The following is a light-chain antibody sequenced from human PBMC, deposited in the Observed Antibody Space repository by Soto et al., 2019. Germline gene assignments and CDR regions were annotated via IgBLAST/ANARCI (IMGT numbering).Light chain of an antibody. Sequence: QSALTQPASVSGSPGQSITISCSGTSSDVGGYNYVSWYQQNPGKAPKLMIYDVSHRPSGVSNRFSGSKSGYTASLTISGLQAEDDADYYCASYTGNSALVVFGGGTKVTVL. CDR3: ASYTGNSALVV. CDR1: SSDVGGYNY. CDR2: DVS. V-gene: IGLV2-14*01. J-gene: IGLJ3*02.